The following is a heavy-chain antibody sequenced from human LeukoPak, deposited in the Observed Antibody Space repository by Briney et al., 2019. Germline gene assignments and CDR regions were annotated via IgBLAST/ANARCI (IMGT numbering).Heavy chain of an antibody. Sequence: GGSLRLSCAASGFTFNTYAMSWVRQAPGKGLEWVSAISGSGGSTYYADSVKGRFTISRDNSKNTLYLQMNSLRAEDTAVYYWAKRKKTGKPLGGTWFDPWGQGTLVTVSS. CDR3: AKRKKTGKPLGGTWFDP. V-gene: IGHV3-23*01. CDR1: GFTFNTYA. D-gene: IGHD1-14*01. CDR2: ISGSGGST. J-gene: IGHJ5*02.